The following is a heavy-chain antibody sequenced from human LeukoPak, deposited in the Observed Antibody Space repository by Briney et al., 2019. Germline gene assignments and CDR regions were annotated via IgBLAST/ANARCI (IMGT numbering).Heavy chain of an antibody. CDR1: GGSFSGYY. CDR3: ARRVRGLLWFGELRGRGYFDY. D-gene: IGHD3-10*01. J-gene: IGHJ4*02. CDR2: INHSGST. V-gene: IGHV4-34*01. Sequence: PSETLSLTCAVYGGSFSGYYWSWIRQPPGKGLEWIGEINHSGSTNYNPSLKSRVTISVDTSKNQFSLKLSSVTAADTAVYYCARRVRGLLWFGELRGRGYFDYWGQGTLVTVSS.